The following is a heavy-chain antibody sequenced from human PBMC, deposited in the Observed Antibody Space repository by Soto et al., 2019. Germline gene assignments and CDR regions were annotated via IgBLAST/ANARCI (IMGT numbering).Heavy chain of an antibody. V-gene: IGHV1-69*02. D-gene: IGHD3-10*01. CDR1: GGTFSSYT. Sequence: GASVKVSCKASGGTFSSYTISWVRQAPGQGLEWMGRIIPILGITNYAQKFQGRVTITADKSTSTPYMELSSLRSEDTAVYYCASLRGGAFGSWSYPQYYFDYWGQGSLVTVSS. CDR2: IIPILGIT. CDR3: ASLRGGAFGSWSYPQYYFDY. J-gene: IGHJ4*02.